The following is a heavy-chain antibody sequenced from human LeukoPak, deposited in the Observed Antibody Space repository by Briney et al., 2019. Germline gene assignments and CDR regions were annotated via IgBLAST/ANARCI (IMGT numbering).Heavy chain of an antibody. J-gene: IGHJ4*02. CDR1: GFTFSSYA. CDR3: VKDVLPFRTESFDY. V-gene: IGHV3-23*01. D-gene: IGHD2-15*01. CDR2: ISDGGGST. Sequence: GGSLRLSCAASGFTFSSYAMSWVRQAPGKGLEWVSAISDGGGSTYYADSVKGRFTISRDNSKNTLYLQMNSLRVEDTAVYYCVKDVLPFRTESFDYWGQGTLVTVSS.